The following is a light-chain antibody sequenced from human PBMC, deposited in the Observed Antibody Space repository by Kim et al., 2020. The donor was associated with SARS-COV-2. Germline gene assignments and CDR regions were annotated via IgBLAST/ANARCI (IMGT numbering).Light chain of an antibody. Sequence: EIVMTQSPATLSVSPGERSTLSCRASQSVSSNLAWYQQKPGLAPRLLIYGASTRATGIPARFSGSVSGTEFTLTISSLQSEDFAVFYCQQYNNWPPLTFGGGTKVDIK. CDR3: QQYNNWPPLT. V-gene: IGKV3-15*01. J-gene: IGKJ4*01. CDR2: GAS. CDR1: QSVSSN.